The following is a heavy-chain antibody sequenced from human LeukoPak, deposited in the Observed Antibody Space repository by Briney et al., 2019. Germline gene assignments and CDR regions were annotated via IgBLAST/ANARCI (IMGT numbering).Heavy chain of an antibody. D-gene: IGHD2-2*02. CDR2: INHSGST. CDR1: DGSFSGYY. J-gene: IGHJ5*02. CDR3: ARAPDQKKYCSIPGCYMPANGSDP. V-gene: IGHV4-34*01. Sequence: SETLSLTCAVYDGSFSGYYWSWIRQPPGKGLEWIGEINHSGSTNYNPSLKSRVTISVDTSKNQFSLKLSSVTAADTAVYYCARAPDQKKYCSIPGCYMPANGSDPWGRETLATAPS.